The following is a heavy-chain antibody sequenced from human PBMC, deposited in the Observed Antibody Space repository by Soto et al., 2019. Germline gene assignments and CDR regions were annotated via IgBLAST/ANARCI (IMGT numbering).Heavy chain of an antibody. J-gene: IGHJ6*02. CDR2: IIPIFGTA. Sequence: SVKVSCKASGGTFSSYAISWVRQAPGQGLEWMGGIIPIFGTANYAQRFQGTVTITADESTTTAYMELSSLRSEDTAVYYCATVVTPYYYCAMDVWGQGTTVTVSS. CDR3: ATVVTPYYYCAMDV. CDR1: GGTFSSYA. D-gene: IGHD2-21*02. V-gene: IGHV1-69*13.